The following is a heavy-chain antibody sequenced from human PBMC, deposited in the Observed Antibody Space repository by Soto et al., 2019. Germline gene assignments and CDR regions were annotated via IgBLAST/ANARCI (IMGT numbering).Heavy chain of an antibody. CDR1: GFTFSSYS. Sequence: GGSLRLSCAASGFTFSSYSMNWVRQAPGKGLEWVSYISSSSSTIYYADSVKGRFTISRDNAKSSLYLQMNSLRDEDTAVYYCARYAATVTKGEGRNYYYYGMDVWGQGTTVTVSS. D-gene: IGHD4-17*01. CDR2: ISSSSSTI. CDR3: ARYAATVTKGEGRNYYYYGMDV. V-gene: IGHV3-48*02. J-gene: IGHJ6*02.